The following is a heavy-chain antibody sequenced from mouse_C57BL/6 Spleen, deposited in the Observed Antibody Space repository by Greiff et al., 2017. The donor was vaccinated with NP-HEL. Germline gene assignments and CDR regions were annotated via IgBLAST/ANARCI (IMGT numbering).Heavy chain of an antibody. J-gene: IGHJ4*01. D-gene: IGHD2-2*01. CDR3: ARPGYYYAMGY. CDR2: ISSGSSTI. CDR1: GFTFSDYG. Sequence: EVKLMESGGGLVKPGGSLKLSCAASGFTFSDYGMHWVRQAPEKGLEWVAYISSGSSTIYYADTVKGRFTISSDNAKNTLFLQMTSLTSEETAMYYCARPGYYYAMGYWGQGTSVTASS. V-gene: IGHV5-17*01.